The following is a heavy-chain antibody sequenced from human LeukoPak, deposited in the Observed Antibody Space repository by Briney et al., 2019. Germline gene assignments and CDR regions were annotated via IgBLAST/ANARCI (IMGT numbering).Heavy chain of an antibody. CDR2: ISAYNGST. Sequence: GASVKVSCKASGYTFTGYYMHWVRQAPGQGLEWMGWISAYNGSTNYAQKLQGRVTMTTDTSTSTAYMELRSLRSEDTAVYYCARVPIVVVIHRNHNWFDPWGQGTLVTVSS. V-gene: IGHV1-18*04. CDR3: ARVPIVVVIHRNHNWFDP. J-gene: IGHJ5*02. CDR1: GYTFTGYY. D-gene: IGHD3-22*01.